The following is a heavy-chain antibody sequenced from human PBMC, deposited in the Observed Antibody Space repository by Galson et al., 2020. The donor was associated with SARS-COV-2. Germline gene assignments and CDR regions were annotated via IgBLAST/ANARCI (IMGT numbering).Heavy chain of an antibody. J-gene: IGHJ4*02. CDR3: TSFYYYDSTWNT. CDR1: GFTFSNYE. CDR2: ISDRGDTI. D-gene: IGHD3-22*01. V-gene: IGHV3-48*03. Sequence: QAGGSLRLSCVASGFTFSNYEMNWVRQAPGKGLEWLSYISDRGDTIYYADSVRGRFTMSRDNAKNSLDLEMNSLRVEDTAVYYCTSFYYYDSTWNTWGQGTQVTVSS.